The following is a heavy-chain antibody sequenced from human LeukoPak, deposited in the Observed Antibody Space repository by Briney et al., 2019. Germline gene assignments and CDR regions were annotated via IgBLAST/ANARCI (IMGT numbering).Heavy chain of an antibody. CDR3: ARDLLTYYYDISGSSPFDY. CDR2: ISANNGNT. J-gene: IGHJ4*02. V-gene: IGHV1-18*01. CDR1: GYTFTSYG. Sequence: ASVKVSCKASGYTFTSYGISWVRQAPGQGLEWVGWISANNGNTKYAQQLQGRVTMTTDTSTSTAYMELRSLRSDDTAVYYCARDLLTYYYDISGSSPFDYWGQGTLVTVSS. D-gene: IGHD3-22*01.